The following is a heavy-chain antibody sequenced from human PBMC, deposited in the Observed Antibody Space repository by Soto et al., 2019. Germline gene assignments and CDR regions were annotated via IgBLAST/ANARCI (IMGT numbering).Heavy chain of an antibody. V-gene: IGHV1-18*01. CDR3: ARVMETLEWFHNWFDP. D-gene: IGHD3-3*01. CDR1: GYTFTSYG. Sequence: GASVKGSCKASGYTFTSYGISWVRQAPGQGLEWMGWISAYNGNTNYAQKLQGRVTMTTDTSTSTAYMELRSLRSDDTAVYYCARVMETLEWFHNWFDPWGQGTLVTVSS. J-gene: IGHJ5*02. CDR2: ISAYNGNT.